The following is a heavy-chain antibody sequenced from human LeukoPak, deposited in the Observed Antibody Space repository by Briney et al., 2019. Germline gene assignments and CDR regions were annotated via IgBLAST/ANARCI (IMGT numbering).Heavy chain of an antibody. Sequence: SETLSLTCTVSGGSISSHYWSWIRQPAGKGLEWIGRIYTSGSTNYNPSLKSRVTMSVDTSKNQFSLKLSSVTAADTAVYYCARGRRDYNYEDYFDYWDQGTLVTVSS. CDR1: GGSISSHY. CDR2: IYTSGST. V-gene: IGHV4-4*07. CDR3: ARGRRDYNYEDYFDY. J-gene: IGHJ4*02. D-gene: IGHD1-20*01.